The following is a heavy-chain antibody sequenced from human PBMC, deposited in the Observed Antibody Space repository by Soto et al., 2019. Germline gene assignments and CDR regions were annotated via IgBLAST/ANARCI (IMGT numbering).Heavy chain of an antibody. J-gene: IGHJ4*02. CDR1: GFSLSTSGVG. D-gene: IGHD2-15*01. CDR3: ARRRVGDGSGWDVGLFDY. V-gene: IGHV2-5*02. CDR2: IYCDDDR. Sequence: QITLKESGPTRVKPTQTLALTCNFSGFSLSTSGVGVGWIRQPPGKALECLGIIYCDDDRRYSPSLKNRLTITKDTSKNEVVLIMTNMDPDDTGTYYCARRRVGDGSGWDVGLFDYWGQGFLVTVSS.